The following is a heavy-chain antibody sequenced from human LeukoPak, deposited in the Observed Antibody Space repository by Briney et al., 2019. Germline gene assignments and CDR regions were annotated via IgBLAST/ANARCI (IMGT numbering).Heavy chain of an antibody. Sequence: PGGSLRLSCTVSGFTVSSNSMSWVRQAPGKGLEWGSFIYSDNTHYSDSLTGRFTISRENSKNTLYLQMNSLRADDTAVYYCARRAGAYSPPYYYWGQGTLVTVSS. D-gene: IGHD4/OR15-4a*01. CDR3: ARRAGAYSPPYYY. CDR2: IYSDNT. J-gene: IGHJ4*02. V-gene: IGHV3-53*01. CDR1: GFTVSSNS.